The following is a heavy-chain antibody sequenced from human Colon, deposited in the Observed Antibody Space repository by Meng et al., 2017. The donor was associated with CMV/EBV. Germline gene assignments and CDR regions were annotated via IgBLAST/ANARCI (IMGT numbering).Heavy chain of an antibody. Sequence: RRSTDYWGWVRKPPGKGLEWIGNVFCSGVSYFTPSIKSRVTISVDTSKNQYYLNLSSVAAAGTAVYYCAREDNRRISGVLIQDALDIWGQGIMVTVSS. CDR1: RRSTDY. J-gene: IGHJ3*02. D-gene: IGHD3-3*01. CDR3: AREDNRRISGVLIQDALDI. CDR2: VFCSGVS. V-gene: IGHV4-39*07.